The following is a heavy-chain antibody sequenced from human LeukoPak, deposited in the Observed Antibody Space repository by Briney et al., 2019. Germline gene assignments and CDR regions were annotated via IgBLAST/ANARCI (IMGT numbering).Heavy chain of an antibody. CDR3: ARDQGYCSSTSCYASSFDY. D-gene: IGHD2-2*01. V-gene: IGHV3-21*01. CDR2: ISSSSSYI. Sequence: GGSLRLSCAASGFTFSSYSMNWVRQAPGKGLEWVSSISSSSSYIYYADSVKGRFTISRDNAKNSLYLQMNSLRAEDTAVYYCARDQGYCSSTSCYASSFDYWGQGTLVTVSS. CDR1: GFTFSSYS. J-gene: IGHJ4*02.